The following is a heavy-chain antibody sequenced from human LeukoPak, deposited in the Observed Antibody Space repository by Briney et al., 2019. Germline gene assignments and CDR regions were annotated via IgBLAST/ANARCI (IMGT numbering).Heavy chain of an antibody. CDR1: GGSFSGYY. D-gene: IGHD3-16*01. CDR3: ARHGGYHFDS. V-gene: IGHV4-34*01. Sequence: PSETLSLTCAVYGGSFSGYYWSWIRQPPGKGLEWIEQIRHTGSTAYNPSLRSRVTISGDTSKNQFSLRLTSVTAADTALYYCARHGGYHFDSWGQGTLVTVSS. J-gene: IGHJ4*02. CDR2: IRHTGST.